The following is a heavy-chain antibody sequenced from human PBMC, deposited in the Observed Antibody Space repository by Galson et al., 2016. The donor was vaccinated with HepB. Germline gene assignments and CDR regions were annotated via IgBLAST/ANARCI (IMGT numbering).Heavy chain of an antibody. V-gene: IGHV3-21*04. Sequence: SLRLSCAASGFTFSSYSMKWVRQAPGKGLEWVSSISTTSHFIYYADSVKGRFTISRDNAKNSLYLQMNSLRAEDTAVYYCARGGDYSGSGSYRPWGQGSLVTVSS. D-gene: IGHD3-10*01. CDR3: ARGGDYSGSGSYRP. J-gene: IGHJ5*02. CDR2: ISTTSHFI. CDR1: GFTFSSYS.